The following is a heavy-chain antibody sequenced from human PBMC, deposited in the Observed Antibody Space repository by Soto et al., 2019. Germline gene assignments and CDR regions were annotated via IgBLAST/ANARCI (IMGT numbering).Heavy chain of an antibody. CDR2: IIPIFGTA. CDR3: ASPIFYCTNGVCHAPLSIPDAFAI. J-gene: IGHJ3*02. V-gene: IGHV1-69*13. Sequence: SVKVSCKASGGTFSSYAISWVRQAPGQGLEWMGGIIPIFGTANYAQKFQGRVTITADESTSTAYMELSSLRSEDTAVYYCASPIFYCTNGVCHAPLSIPDAFAIWGQGTMVTVSS. D-gene: IGHD2-8*01. CDR1: GGTFSSYA.